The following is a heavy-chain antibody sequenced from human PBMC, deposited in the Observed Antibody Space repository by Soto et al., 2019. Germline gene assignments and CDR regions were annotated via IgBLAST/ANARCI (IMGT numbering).Heavy chain of an antibody. Sequence: QLQLVQSGPEVKKPGTSVKVSCKASGFPFTSSAVQWVRQARVQRLAWIGWIVVGSGNTNYAQKFQERVTITRDMSTSTAYMELSSLRSEDTAVYYCAADLEDNVRDYVTNVWGQGTTVTVSS. D-gene: IGHD3-3*01. CDR1: GFPFTSSA. V-gene: IGHV1-58*01. J-gene: IGHJ6*02. CDR3: AADLEDNVRDYVTNV. CDR2: IVVGSGNT.